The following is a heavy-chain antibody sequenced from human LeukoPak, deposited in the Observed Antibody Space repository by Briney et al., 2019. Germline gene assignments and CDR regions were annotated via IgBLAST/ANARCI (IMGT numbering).Heavy chain of an antibody. D-gene: IGHD6-13*01. J-gene: IGHJ6*02. CDR3: ARDPLRSSWSTYNNAMDV. V-gene: IGHV1-18*04. CDR1: GYSFTSYA. Sequence: ASVKVSCKASGYSFTSYAINWVRQAPGQGLEWMGWISAYNGNTEFAQKVQGRVTMTTDASTSTAYMELVRLTSDDTAVYYCARDPLRSSWSTYNNAMDVWGQGTSVTVS. CDR2: ISAYNGNT.